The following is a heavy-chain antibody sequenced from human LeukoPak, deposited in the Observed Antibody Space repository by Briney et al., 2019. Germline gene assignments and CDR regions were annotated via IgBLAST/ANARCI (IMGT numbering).Heavy chain of an antibody. V-gene: IGHV4-39*01. Sequence: PSETLSLTCTVSGGSISSSSYFWGWIRQTLAPGKGLEWIGNICYSGNTYYNPSLKSRVTISADTSKNQFSLTLTSVTAADTAVYYCARHASDCTTGNCYRWFDPWGQRTLVTVSS. CDR2: ICYSGNT. CDR3: ARHASDCTTGNCYRWFDP. J-gene: IGHJ5*02. D-gene: IGHD2-21*01. CDR1: GGSISSSSYF.